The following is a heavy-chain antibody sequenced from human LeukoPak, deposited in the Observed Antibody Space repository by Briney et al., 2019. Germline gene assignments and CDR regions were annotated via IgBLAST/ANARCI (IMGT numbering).Heavy chain of an antibody. CDR2: ISDSGNT. Sequence: PSETLSLTCTVSGGSISNRSYYWGWIRQPPGKGLEWIGKISDSGNTYYSPSLRSRVTISIDTSKNQFSLKLSSVTAADTAVYYCASGEDDDYTTIRYWGQGTLVTVSS. J-gene: IGHJ4*02. CDR1: GGSISNRSYY. D-gene: IGHD4/OR15-4a*01. CDR3: ASGEDDDYTTIRY. V-gene: IGHV4-39*01.